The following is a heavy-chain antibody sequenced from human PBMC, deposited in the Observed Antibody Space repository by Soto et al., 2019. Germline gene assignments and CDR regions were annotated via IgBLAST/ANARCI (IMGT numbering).Heavy chain of an antibody. V-gene: IGHV4-30-2*01. CDR2: IYHSGST. CDR1: GGSISSGGYS. CDR3: ARGLRFDY. Sequence: SETLSLTCAVSGGSISSGGYSWSWIRQPPGKGLEWIGYIYHSGSTYYNKSLKSQVTISVDRSKNQFSLKLSSVTAADTAVYYCARGLRFDYWGQGTLVTVSS. J-gene: IGHJ4*02.